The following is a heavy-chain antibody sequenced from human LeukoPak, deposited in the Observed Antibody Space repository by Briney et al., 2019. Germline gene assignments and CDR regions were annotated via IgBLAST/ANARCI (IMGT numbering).Heavy chain of an antibody. V-gene: IGHV4-59*01. Sequence: SETLSLTCTVSGGSISSYYWSWIRQPPGKGLEWVGYIYYSGSTHYNPSLKSRVTISVDTSKNQFSRKLSSVTAADTAVYYRARVGITYYYDSSGYYPRHGAFDIWGQGTMVTVSS. CDR2: IYYSGST. J-gene: IGHJ3*02. CDR3: ARVGITYYYDSSGYYPRHGAFDI. CDR1: GGSISSYY. D-gene: IGHD3-22*01.